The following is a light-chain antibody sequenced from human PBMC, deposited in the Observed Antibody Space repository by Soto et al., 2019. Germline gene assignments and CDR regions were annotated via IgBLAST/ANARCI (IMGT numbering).Light chain of an antibody. J-gene: IGKJ1*01. Sequence: EIVLTQSPGTLSLSPGERATLSCRASQSVSSSYLAWYQQKPGQAPRLLIYGASSRATGIPDRFSGSGSGTDFTLTISRLEPADAAVYYCQQYESLLWTFGQGTKLEIK. CDR1: QSVSSSY. CDR2: GAS. CDR3: QQYESLLWT. V-gene: IGKV3-20*01.